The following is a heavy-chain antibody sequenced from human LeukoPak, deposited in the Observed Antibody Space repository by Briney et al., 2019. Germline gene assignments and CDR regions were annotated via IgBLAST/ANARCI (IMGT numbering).Heavy chain of an antibody. Sequence: PSETLSLTCAVSGGSISSGGYSWSWIRQPPGKGLEWIGYIYHSGSTYYNPSLKSRVTISVDRSKNQFSLKLSSVTAADTAVYYCARVYCSGGSCYFGDAFDIWGQGTVVTVSS. V-gene: IGHV4-30-2*01. CDR3: ARVYCSGGSCYFGDAFDI. J-gene: IGHJ3*02. CDR1: GGSISSGGYS. D-gene: IGHD2-15*01. CDR2: IYHSGST.